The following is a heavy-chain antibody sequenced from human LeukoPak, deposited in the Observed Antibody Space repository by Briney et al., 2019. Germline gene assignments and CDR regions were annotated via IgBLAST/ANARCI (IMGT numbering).Heavy chain of an antibody. CDR2: IYTSGST. J-gene: IGHJ4*02. CDR1: GGSISSGSYY. CDR3: ARGRDGYNPDFDY. D-gene: IGHD5-24*01. V-gene: IGHV4-61*02. Sequence: SETLSLTXTVSGGSISSGSYYWSWIRQPAGKGLEWIGRIYTSGSTNYNPSLKSRVTISVDTSKNQFSLKLSSVTAADTAVYYCARGRDGYNPDFDYWGQGTLVTVSS.